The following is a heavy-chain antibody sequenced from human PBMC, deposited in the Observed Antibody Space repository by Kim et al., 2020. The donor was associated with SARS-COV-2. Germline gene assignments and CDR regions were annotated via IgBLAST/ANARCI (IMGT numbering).Heavy chain of an antibody. Sequence: SETLSLTCSVSGASINTRIFYWGWVRQPPGKGLEWIGTVHYGGSTNYNPSLKSRVTISEDTSKNQFFLKVTSVTAADTAMYYCLKYQTSTMLDYWGQGTL. V-gene: IGHV4-39*01. J-gene: IGHJ4*02. CDR3: LKYQTSTMLDY. CDR2: VHYGGST. D-gene: IGHD2-2*01. CDR1: GASINTRIFY.